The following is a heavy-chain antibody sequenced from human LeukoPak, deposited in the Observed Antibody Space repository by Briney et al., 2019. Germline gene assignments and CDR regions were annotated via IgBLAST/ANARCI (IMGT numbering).Heavy chain of an antibody. CDR3: ARDYNSSPAY. V-gene: IGHV3-74*03. CDR1: GFPFSPYW. D-gene: IGHD6-13*01. CDR2: INNDGSSA. Sequence: GGSLRLSCAASGFPFSPYWMHWVRQAPGKGRVWVSRINNDGSSAMYADSVKGRFTISRGNARNTLYLQMNSLRDDDTAVYYCARDYNSSPAYWGQGTLVTVSS. J-gene: IGHJ4*02.